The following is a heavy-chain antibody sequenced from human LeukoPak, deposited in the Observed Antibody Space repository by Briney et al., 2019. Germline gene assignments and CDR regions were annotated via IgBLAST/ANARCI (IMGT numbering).Heavy chain of an antibody. CDR2: ISTSGGTI. CDR3: ARAGREINNWFDP. Sequence: PGGSLRLSCAASGFTFNDYYMSWIRQAPGKGLEWVSYISTSGGTIYYADSVKGRFTISRDNAKNSLYLQMNSLRAEDTAVYYCARAGREINNWFDPWGQGTRVTVSS. J-gene: IGHJ5*02. V-gene: IGHV3-11*01. D-gene: IGHD5-24*01. CDR1: GFTFNDYY.